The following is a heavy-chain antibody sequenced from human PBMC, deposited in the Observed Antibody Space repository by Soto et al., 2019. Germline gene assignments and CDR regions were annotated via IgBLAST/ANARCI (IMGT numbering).Heavy chain of an antibody. J-gene: IGHJ4*02. CDR1: GGSFSGYY. Sequence: SETLSLTCAVYGGSFSGYYWSWIRQPPGKGLEWIGEINHSGSTNYNPSLKSRVTISVDTSKNQFSLKLSSVTAADTAVYYCARVKTVIKNFDYWGQGTLVTVSS. V-gene: IGHV4-34*01. D-gene: IGHD2-21*01. CDR2: INHSGST. CDR3: ARVKTVIKNFDY.